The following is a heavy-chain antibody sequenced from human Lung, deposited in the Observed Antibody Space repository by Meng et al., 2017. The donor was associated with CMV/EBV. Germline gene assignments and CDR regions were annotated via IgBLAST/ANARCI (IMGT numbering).Heavy chain of an antibody. V-gene: IGHV7-4-1*02. CDR2: ISTNTGTP. D-gene: IGHD2/OR15-2a*01. J-gene: IGHJ5*02. CDR3: ARGGNFDP. CDR1: GSTFSTYT. Sequence: QVQLVHSGSELKKPGSSVKVSCKASGSTFSTYTINGVRQAHGRGLEWMGWISTNTGTPTYTQGVTGRFVFSLDTSVSTAYLQISSLKAEDTAVYYCARGGNFDPWGQGTLVTVSS.